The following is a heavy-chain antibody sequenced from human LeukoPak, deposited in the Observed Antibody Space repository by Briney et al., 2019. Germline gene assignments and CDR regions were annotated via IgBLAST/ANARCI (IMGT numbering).Heavy chain of an antibody. CDR3: AILGYCSGGSCYIPL. D-gene: IGHD2-15*01. Sequence: SETLSLTCTVSGGSIRSSYYYWGWIRQPPGKGLEWIGSIYDSGSTYYNPSLKSRVTISVDTSKNQFSLKLSSVTAADTAVYYCAILGYCSGGSCYIPLWGQGTLVTVSS. CDR2: IYDSGST. CDR1: GGSIRSSYYY. V-gene: IGHV4-39*07. J-gene: IGHJ4*02.